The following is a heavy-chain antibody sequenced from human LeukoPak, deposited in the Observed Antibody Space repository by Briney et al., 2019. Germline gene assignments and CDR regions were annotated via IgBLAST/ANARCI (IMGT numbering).Heavy chain of an antibody. CDR3: ATPGRAILRFLEWLLYF. CDR1: GYTLTELS. J-gene: IGHJ4*02. CDR2: FDPEDGET. V-gene: IGHV1-24*01. D-gene: IGHD3-3*01. Sequence: ASVKVSCKASGYTLTELSMHWVRQAPVKGLEWMGGFDPEDGETIYAQKFQGRVTMTEDTSTDTAYMELSSLRSEDTAVYYCATPGRAILRFLEWLLYFWGQGTLVTVSS.